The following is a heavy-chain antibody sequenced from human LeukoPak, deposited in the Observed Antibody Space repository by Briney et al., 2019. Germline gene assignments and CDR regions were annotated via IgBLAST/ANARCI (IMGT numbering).Heavy chain of an antibody. CDR2: ITNSGGST. V-gene: IGHV3-23*01. J-gene: IGHJ4*02. CDR1: GFTFSNYG. D-gene: IGHD3-16*02. CDR3: AKGGMITFGGVIV. Sequence: GGSLRLSCAASGFTFSNYGMSWVRQAPGKGLEWVATITNSGGSTNHADSGKGRFTISRDNSKDTLYLQMNSLRAEDTAVYYCAKGGMITFGGVIVWGQGTLVTVSS.